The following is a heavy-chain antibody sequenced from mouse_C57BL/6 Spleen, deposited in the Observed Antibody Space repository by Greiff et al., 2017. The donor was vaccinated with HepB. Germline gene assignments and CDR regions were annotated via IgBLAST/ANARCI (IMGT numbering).Heavy chain of an antibody. CDR1: GYAFSSSW. CDR2: IYPGDGDT. V-gene: IGHV1-82*01. D-gene: IGHD1-1*01. J-gene: IGHJ1*03. CDR3: AIPVVATDWYFDV. Sequence: QVQLQQSGPELVKPGASVKISCKASGYAFSSSWMNWVKQRPGEGLEWIGRIYPGDGDTNYNGKFKGKATLTADKSSSTAYMQRSSLTSEDSAVYFCAIPVVATDWYFDVWGTGTTVTVSS.